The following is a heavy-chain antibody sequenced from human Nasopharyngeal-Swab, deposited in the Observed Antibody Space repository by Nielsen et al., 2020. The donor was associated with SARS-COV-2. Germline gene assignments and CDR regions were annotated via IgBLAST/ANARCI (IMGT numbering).Heavy chain of an antibody. CDR2: INHSGST. Sequence: SETLSLTCAVYGGSFSGYYWPWIPQPPGKGLAWLWTINHSGSTNYNPSLKSRVTISVDTSKNQFSLKLSSVTAADTAVYYCARGRNGLLWFGEHLIHYYFEYWGKGTMVTVSS. J-gene: IGHJ4*02. CDR3: ARGRNGLLWFGEHLIHYYFEY. D-gene: IGHD3-10*01. CDR1: GGSFSGYY. V-gene: IGHV4-34*01.